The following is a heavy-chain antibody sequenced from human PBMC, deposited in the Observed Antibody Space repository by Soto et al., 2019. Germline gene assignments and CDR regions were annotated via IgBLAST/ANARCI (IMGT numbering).Heavy chain of an antibody. J-gene: IGHJ6*02. Sequence: QVQLQQSGPRLVKPSETLSLTCTVSSGPDRSHNWGWIRQPPGRGLVWIGYVYYTGDTAYNPSLRGRVTISADTSTNDISLTLNSVTAADTAVYYCVRQGIDCLHGLVDVWGQGTTVSVSS. CDR3: VRQGIDCLHGLVDV. D-gene: IGHD2-21*02. V-gene: IGHV4-59*08. CDR1: SGPDRSHN. CDR2: VYYTGDT.